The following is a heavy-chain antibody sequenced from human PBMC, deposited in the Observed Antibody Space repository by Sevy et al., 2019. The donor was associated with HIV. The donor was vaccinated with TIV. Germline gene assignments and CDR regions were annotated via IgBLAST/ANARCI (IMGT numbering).Heavy chain of an antibody. Sequence: GGSLRLSCAASGFTFRNSNMNWVRQAPGKGLEWVSYISDGGTIYYADSVKGQFTISRDNAKNLLYLQMNSLRDEDTAVYYCASEAGVGPHYFDYWGQGTLVTVSS. D-gene: IGHD3-16*01. V-gene: IGHV3-48*02. CDR3: ASEAGVGPHYFDY. CDR2: ISDGGTI. J-gene: IGHJ4*02. CDR1: GFTFRNSN.